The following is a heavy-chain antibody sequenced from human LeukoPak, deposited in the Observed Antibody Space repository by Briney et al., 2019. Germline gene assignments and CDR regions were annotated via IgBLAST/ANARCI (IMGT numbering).Heavy chain of an antibody. CDR1: GFTFSSYG. Sequence: GGSLRLSCAASGFTFSSYGMHWVRQAPGKGLEWVAVIWYDGSNKYYADSVKGRFTISRDSSKNTLYLQMSSLRAEDTAVYYCARDVDTAMVDYWGQGTLVTVSS. CDR3: ARDVDTAMVDY. J-gene: IGHJ4*02. CDR2: IWYDGSNK. V-gene: IGHV3-33*01. D-gene: IGHD5-18*01.